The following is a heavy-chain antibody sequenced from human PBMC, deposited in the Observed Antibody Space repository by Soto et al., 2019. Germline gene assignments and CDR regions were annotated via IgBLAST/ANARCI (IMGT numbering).Heavy chain of an antibody. V-gene: IGHV4-61*01. CDR3: ARDSLDFWSGYYIFDY. CDR2: IYYSGST. CDR1: GGSVSSGSYY. Sequence: SETLSLTCTVSGGSVSSGSYYWSWIRQPPGKGLEWIGYIYYSGSTNYNPSLKSRVTISVDTSNNQFSLKLSSVTAADTAVYYCARDSLDFWSGYYIFDYWGQGTLVTVSS. D-gene: IGHD3-3*01. J-gene: IGHJ4*02.